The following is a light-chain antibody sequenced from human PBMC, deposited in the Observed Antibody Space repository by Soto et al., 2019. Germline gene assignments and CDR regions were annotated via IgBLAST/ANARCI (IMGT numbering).Light chain of an antibody. CDR2: AAS. J-gene: IGKJ4*01. CDR3: LQLNSYPFT. V-gene: IGKV1-9*01. Sequence: DIQLTQSPSFLSASVGDRVTITCRASQGISSYLAWYQQKPGKAPKLLIYAASTLQSGVPSRFSSSGSGTEFTLTISSLQPEDFATYYCLQLNSYPFTFGGGTKVEIK. CDR1: QGISSY.